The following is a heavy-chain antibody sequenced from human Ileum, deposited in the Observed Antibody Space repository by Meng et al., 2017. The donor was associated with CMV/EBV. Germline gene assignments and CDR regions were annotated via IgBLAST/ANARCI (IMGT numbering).Heavy chain of an antibody. CDR1: GYTFTSFY. J-gene: IGHJ4*02. V-gene: IGHV1-46*01. CDR3: ARRFCSSSSCSLDY. CDR2: INPSGGST. Sequence: ASVKVSRKASGYTFTSFYIHWVRQAPGQGLEWMGIINPSGGSTNYAQKVQGRVTMTRDTSTSTVYMELSSLRSEDTAVYYCARRFCSSSSCSLDYWGQGTLVTVSS. D-gene: IGHD2-2*01.